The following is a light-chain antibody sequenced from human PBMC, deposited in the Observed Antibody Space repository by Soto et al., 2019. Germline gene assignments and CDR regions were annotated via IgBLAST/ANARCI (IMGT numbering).Light chain of an antibody. CDR1: SSDIGAYAY. CDR3: SSYTRSSSVI. V-gene: IGLV2-14*03. CDR2: DVN. Sequence: QSVLTQPASVSGSPGQSIAISCTGTSSDIGAYAYVSWYQQHPGKIPKLIVFDVNYRPSGVSSRFSGPKSGNTASLTISGLQAEDEADYYCSSYTRSSSVIFGGGTKLTVL. J-gene: IGLJ2*01.